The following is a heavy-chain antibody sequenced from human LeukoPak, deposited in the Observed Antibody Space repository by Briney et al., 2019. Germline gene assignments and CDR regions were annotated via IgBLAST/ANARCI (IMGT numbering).Heavy chain of an antibody. Sequence: GGSLRLSCAASGLTFSNYWMSWVRQAPGKGLEWVANVKQDGSEKYYVDSVKGRFTISRDNANNSLYLQMSSLRAEDTAVYYCAKPTYGEEIFDYWGQGTLVTVSS. D-gene: IGHD3-3*01. J-gene: IGHJ4*02. CDR2: VKQDGSEK. CDR1: GLTFSNYW. V-gene: IGHV3-7*02. CDR3: AKPTYGEEIFDY.